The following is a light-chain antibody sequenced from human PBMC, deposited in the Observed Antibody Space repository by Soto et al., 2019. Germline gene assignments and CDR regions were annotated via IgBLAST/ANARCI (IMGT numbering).Light chain of an antibody. J-gene: IGKJ5*01. CDR3: LQHNSYPIT. V-gene: IGKV1-17*01. Sequence: DIQMTQSPSSLSASVGDSVTITCRASQNIKTYLNWYQQKPGKAPNLLIYAASSLHSGVPSRFSGSGSGTDFTLTISSLQPEDFATYYCLQHNSYPITFGQGTRLEIK. CDR2: AAS. CDR1: QNIKTY.